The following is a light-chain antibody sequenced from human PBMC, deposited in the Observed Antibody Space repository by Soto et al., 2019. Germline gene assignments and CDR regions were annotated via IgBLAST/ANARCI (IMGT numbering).Light chain of an antibody. CDR1: QSVSSTY. V-gene: IGKV3-20*01. CDR2: GTS. J-gene: IGKJ1*01. CDR3: QQYGSSLWT. Sequence: EIVLTQSPGTLSLSPGERASLSCRASQSVSSTYLAWYQQKPGQAPRLLMYGTSTSTTSIAARFSGSGSGTDFTLTISSREPEDFAVYSCQQYGSSLWTFGNGTKVEI.